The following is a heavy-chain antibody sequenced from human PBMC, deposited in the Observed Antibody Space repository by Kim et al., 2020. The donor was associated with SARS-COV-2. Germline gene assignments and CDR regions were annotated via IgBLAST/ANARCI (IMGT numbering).Heavy chain of an antibody. CDR2: INTDGSST. V-gene: IGHV3-74*01. CDR1: GFTFSTYW. D-gene: IGHD3-10*01. J-gene: IGHJ6*02. Sequence: GGSLRLSCAVSGFTFSTYWMYWVRQAPGKGLVCVSRINTDGSSTTYADSVKGRLTISRDNAKNTLYLQMNSLRGEDTAVYYCARGVISYGMDVWGQGTT. CDR3: ARGVISYGMDV.